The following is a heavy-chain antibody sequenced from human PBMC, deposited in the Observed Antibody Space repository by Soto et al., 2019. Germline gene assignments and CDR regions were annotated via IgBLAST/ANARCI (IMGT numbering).Heavy chain of an antibody. CDR1: GDSISNNNW. D-gene: IGHD1-26*01. V-gene: IGHV4-4*02. J-gene: IGHJ4*02. CDR2: IYKSGTT. Sequence: QVQLEESGPGLVKPSETLSLTCSVSGDSISNNNWWRWVRQPPGEGLGWIGEIYKSGTTNHNPSLKSRVTMSVDTSKNQFSLNLRSVTAADTAVYYCARDGSGSPGAADYWGQGTLVTVSS. CDR3: ARDGSGSPGAADY.